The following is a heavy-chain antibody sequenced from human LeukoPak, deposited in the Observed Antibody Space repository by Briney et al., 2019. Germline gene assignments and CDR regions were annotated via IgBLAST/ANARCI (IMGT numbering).Heavy chain of an antibody. Sequence: GGSLRLSCAASGFTFSSYEMNWVRQAPGKGLEWVSFIYSAGSIYYSASVKGRFTISIDNSKNTLYLQMNSLRAEDTAVYYCARRAGAYTHPYDYWGQGTLVTVSS. CDR2: IYSAGSI. J-gene: IGHJ4*02. CDR1: GFTFSSYE. CDR3: ARRAGAYTHPYDY. D-gene: IGHD3-16*01. V-gene: IGHV3-53*01.